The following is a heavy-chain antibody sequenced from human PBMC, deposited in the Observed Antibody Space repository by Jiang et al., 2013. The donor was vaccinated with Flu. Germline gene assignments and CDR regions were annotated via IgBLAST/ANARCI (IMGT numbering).Heavy chain of an antibody. CDR3: ARAYSSSTAYAFDI. V-gene: IGHV1-18*01. CDR2: ISAYNGNT. Sequence: KKPGASVKVSCKASGYTFTSYGISWVRQAPGQGLEWMGWISAYNGNTNYAQRLQGRVTMTTDTSTSTAYMELRSLRSDDTAVYYCARAYSSSTAYAFDIWGQGTMVTVSS. J-gene: IGHJ3*02. CDR1: GYTFTSYG. D-gene: IGHD6-13*01.